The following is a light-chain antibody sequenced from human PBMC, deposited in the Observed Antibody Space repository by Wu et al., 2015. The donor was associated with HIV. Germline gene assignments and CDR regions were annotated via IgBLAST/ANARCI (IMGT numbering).Light chain of an antibody. CDR1: QSVTSNY. CDR3: QQYGSSPIT. Sequence: EIVLTQSPGTLSLSPGERATLSCRASQSVTSNYLSWYQQKPGQAPRLLVFGASSGATGTPDRFSGSGSGTDFTLTISRLEPEDFAVYYCQQYGSSPITFGQGTRLEI. J-gene: IGKJ5*01. CDR2: GAS. V-gene: IGKV3-20*01.